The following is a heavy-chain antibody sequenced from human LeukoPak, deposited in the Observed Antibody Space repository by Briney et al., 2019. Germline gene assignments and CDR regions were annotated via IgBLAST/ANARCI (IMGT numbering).Heavy chain of an antibody. J-gene: IGHJ4*02. Sequence: GGSLRLSCAASGFNFSSYGMHWVRQAPGKGLEWVAFIRYDGSNKYYADSVKGRFTISRDNSKNTLYLQMNSLRAEDTAVYYCAKDNYDYGDYDGGDYWGQGTLVTVSS. D-gene: IGHD4-17*01. V-gene: IGHV3-30*02. CDR3: AKDNYDYGDYDGGDY. CDR1: GFNFSSYG. CDR2: IRYDGSNK.